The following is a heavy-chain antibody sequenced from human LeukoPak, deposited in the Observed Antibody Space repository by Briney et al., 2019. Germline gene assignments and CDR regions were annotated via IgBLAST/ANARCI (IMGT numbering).Heavy chain of an antibody. Sequence: ASVKVSCKASGGTFSSYAISWVRQAPGQGLEWMGGIIPIFGTANYAQKFQGRVTITADESTSTAYMELSSLRSDDTAVYYCARGTSPFGTIAAAPFDYWGQGTLVTVSS. V-gene: IGHV1-69*13. CDR3: ARGTSPFGTIAAAPFDY. CDR1: GGTFSSYA. CDR2: IIPIFGTA. J-gene: IGHJ4*02. D-gene: IGHD6-13*01.